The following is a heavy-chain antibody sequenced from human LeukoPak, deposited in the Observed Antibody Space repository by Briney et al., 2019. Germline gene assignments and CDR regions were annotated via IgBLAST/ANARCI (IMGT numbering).Heavy chain of an antibody. Sequence: GGSLRLSCAASGFIFSTYSMNWVRQAPGKGLEWVSSISSSTSYIYYADSVKGRFTISRDNPKNTLYLQMNSLRAEDTAVYYCAKTYYDILTGYYPWGFDYWGQGTLVTVSS. D-gene: IGHD3-9*01. CDR2: ISSSTSYI. CDR1: GFIFSTYS. CDR3: AKTYYDILTGYYPWGFDY. J-gene: IGHJ4*02. V-gene: IGHV3-21*04.